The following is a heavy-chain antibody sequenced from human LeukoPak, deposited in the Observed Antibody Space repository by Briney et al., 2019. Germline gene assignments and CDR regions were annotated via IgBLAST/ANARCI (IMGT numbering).Heavy chain of an antibody. Sequence: SVKVSCKASGGTFSSYAISWVRQAPGQGLEWMGGIIPIFGTANYAQKFQGRVTITADESTSTAYMELSSLRSEDTAVYYCARGPSALLWFGELLFRENWFDPWGQGTLVTVSS. J-gene: IGHJ5*02. V-gene: IGHV1-69*13. CDR1: GGTFSSYA. D-gene: IGHD3-10*01. CDR3: ARGPSALLWFGELLFRENWFDP. CDR2: IIPIFGTA.